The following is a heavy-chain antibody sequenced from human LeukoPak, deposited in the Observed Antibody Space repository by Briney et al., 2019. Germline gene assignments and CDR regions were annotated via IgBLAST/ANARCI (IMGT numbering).Heavy chain of an antibody. J-gene: IGHJ4*02. CDR1: GYSISNGYY. CDR3: AREPLNYDYVWGSYRLHFDY. D-gene: IGHD3-16*02. V-gene: IGHV4-38-2*02. CDR2: IYHRGST. Sequence: SETLSLTCTVSGYSISNGYYWGWIRQPPGKGLEWVGSIYHRGSTYYNPSLRSRVTISLDRSKNQFSLKLSSVTAADTAVYYCAREPLNYDYVWGSYRLHFDYWGQGTLVTVSS.